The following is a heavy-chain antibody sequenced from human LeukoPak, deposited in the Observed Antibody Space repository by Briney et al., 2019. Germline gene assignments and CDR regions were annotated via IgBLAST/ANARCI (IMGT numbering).Heavy chain of an antibody. V-gene: IGHV4-59*12. CDR1: GGSISSYY. J-gene: IGHJ4*02. Sequence: PSETLSLTCTVSGGSISSYYWSWIRQPPGKGLEWIGYIYHSGSTYYNPSLKSRVTISVDRSKNQFSLKLSSVTAADTAVYYCASTTPSGYDPFDYWGQGTLVIVSS. CDR2: IYHSGST. CDR3: ASTTPSGYDPFDY. D-gene: IGHD5-12*01.